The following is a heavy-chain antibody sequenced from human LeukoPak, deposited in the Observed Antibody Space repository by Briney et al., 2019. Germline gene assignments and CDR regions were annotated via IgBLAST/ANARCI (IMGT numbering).Heavy chain of an antibody. CDR1: GHTFTDYY. Sequence: GASVKVSCKASGHTFTDYYMHWVRHAPGQGFEWMGWINPNSGGTNYVQKFQGRVAMTRDTSISTAYMELTSLRSDDTAVYYCTRGLSIATRPAYYFDYWGQGTLVTVSS. D-gene: IGHD6-6*01. CDR2: INPNSGGT. V-gene: IGHV1-2*02. CDR3: TRGLSIATRPAYYFDY. J-gene: IGHJ4*02.